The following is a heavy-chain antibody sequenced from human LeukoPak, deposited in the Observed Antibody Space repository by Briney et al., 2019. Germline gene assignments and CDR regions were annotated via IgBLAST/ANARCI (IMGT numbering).Heavy chain of an antibody. CDR1: GFTVSSNY. CDR2: IYSGGST. J-gene: IGHJ1*01. Sequence: GGSLRLSCAASGFTVSSNYMSWVRQAPGKGLEWVSVIYSGGSTYYADSVKGRFTISRDNSKNTLYLQMNSLRAEDTAVYYCARGYGDYPKYFQHWGQGTLVTVSS. D-gene: IGHD4-17*01. V-gene: IGHV3-53*01. CDR3: ARGYGDYPKYFQH.